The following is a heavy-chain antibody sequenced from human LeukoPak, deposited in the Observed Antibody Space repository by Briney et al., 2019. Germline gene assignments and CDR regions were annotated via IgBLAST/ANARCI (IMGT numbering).Heavy chain of an antibody. Sequence: GGSLRLSCAASGFTFSSYSMNWVRQAPGKGLEWVSSISSSSSYIYYADSVKGRFTISRDNAKNSLYLQMNSLRAEDAAVYYCAKAITGVSGPFDYWGQGTLVTVSS. CDR3: AKAITGVSGPFDY. CDR2: ISSSSSYI. J-gene: IGHJ4*02. V-gene: IGHV3-21*04. D-gene: IGHD7-27*01. CDR1: GFTFSSYS.